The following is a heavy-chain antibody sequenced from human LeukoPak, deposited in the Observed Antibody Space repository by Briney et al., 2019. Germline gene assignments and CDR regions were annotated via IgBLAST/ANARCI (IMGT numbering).Heavy chain of an antibody. J-gene: IGHJ4*02. CDR2: IYHSGST. CDR1: GYPISSGYY. V-gene: IGHV4-38-2*02. Sequence: SETLSLTCTVSGYPISSGYYWGWIRQPPRKGLEWIGSIYHSGSTYYNPSLKSRVTISVDTSKNQFSLKLSSVTAADTAVYYCARGPALRYFDWLLLDAYYFDYWGQGTLVTVSS. CDR3: ARGPALRYFDWLLLDAYYFDY. D-gene: IGHD3-9*01.